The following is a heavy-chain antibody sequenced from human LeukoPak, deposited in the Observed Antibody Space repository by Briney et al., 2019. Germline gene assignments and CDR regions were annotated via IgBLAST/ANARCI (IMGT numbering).Heavy chain of an antibody. Sequence: GGSLRLSYAASGFTFSNYWMNWVRQAPGKGLEWVANIKEDGGEKFYVDSVKGRFIISRDNAKNSLYLQMNSLRAEDTAVYYCARDSQHLNFDYWGQGTLVTVSS. J-gene: IGHJ4*02. CDR1: GFTFSNYW. D-gene: IGHD3-3*02. CDR3: ARDSQHLNFDY. V-gene: IGHV3-7*04. CDR2: IKEDGGEK.